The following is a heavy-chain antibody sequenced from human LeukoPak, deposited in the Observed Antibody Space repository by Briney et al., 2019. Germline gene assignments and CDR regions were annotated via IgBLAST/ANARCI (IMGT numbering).Heavy chain of an antibody. CDR3: AREGLVGATFYYYYGMDV. D-gene: IGHD1-26*01. CDR1: GDTFTRYG. CDR2: IIADNGNT. V-gene: IGHV1-18*01. Sequence: ASLKISCKASGDTFTRYGITWVRQVPGQGLEWMGWIIADNGNTNYAKKLQGRVTMTTGTSTSTAYMELRSLRSDDTAVYYCAREGLVGATFYYYYGMDVWGQGTTVTVSS. J-gene: IGHJ6*02.